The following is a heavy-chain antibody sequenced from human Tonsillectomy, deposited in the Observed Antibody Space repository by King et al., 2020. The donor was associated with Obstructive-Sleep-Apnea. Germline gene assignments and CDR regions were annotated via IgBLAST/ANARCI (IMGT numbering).Heavy chain of an antibody. V-gene: IGHV3-30*18. CDR2: ISSSGYTQ. D-gene: IGHD5/OR15-5a*01. Sequence: VQLVESGGGVVQPGRSLRLSCAASGFTFSTYGMHWVRQAPGKGLEWATVISSSGYTQYYADSVKGRFTISRDNSKNTLYLQMNSLRPEDTAVYYCGKDIDPHTSDVWPLDYWGQGTLVTVSS. J-gene: IGHJ4*02. CDR3: GKDIDPHTSDVWPLDY. CDR1: GFTFSTYG.